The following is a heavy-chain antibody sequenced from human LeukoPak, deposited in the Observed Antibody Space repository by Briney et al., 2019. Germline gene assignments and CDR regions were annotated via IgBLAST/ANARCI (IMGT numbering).Heavy chain of an antibody. CDR1: GYTFTSYY. Sequence: ASVKVSCKASGYTFTSYYMHWVRQAPGQGLDWMGMINPSGGGTSYAQKFQGRVTMTRDTSTSTVYMELSSLGSEDTAVYHCARIHDSNYGFDYWGQGTLVTVSS. J-gene: IGHJ4*02. V-gene: IGHV1-46*03. D-gene: IGHD4-11*01. CDR2: INPSGGGT. CDR3: ARIHDSNYGFDY.